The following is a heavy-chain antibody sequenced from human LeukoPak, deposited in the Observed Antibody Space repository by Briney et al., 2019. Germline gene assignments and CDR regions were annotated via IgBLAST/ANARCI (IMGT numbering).Heavy chain of an antibody. J-gene: IGHJ4*02. CDR1: GFTFSSYG. D-gene: IGHD6-25*01. Sequence: GRSLRLSCAASGFTFSSYGMHWVRQAPGKGLEWVALISYDGSNKYYADSVKGRFTISRDSSKSTMYLQMTSLTAEDTAVYYCAKGSGTSRPYYLDYWGRGTLVTVSS. CDR3: AKGSGTSRPYYLDY. CDR2: ISYDGSNK. V-gene: IGHV3-30*18.